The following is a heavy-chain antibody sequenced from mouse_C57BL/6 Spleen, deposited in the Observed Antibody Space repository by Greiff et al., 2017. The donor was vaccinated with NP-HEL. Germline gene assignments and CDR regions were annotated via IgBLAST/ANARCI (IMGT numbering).Heavy chain of an antibody. V-gene: IGHV14-4*01. CDR1: GFNIKDDY. Sequence: EVQGVESGAELVRPGASVKLSCTASGFNIKDDYMHWVKQRPEQGLEWIGWIDPENGDTEYASKFQGKATITADTSSNTAYLQLSSLTSEDTAVYYCTVPRSMDYWGQGTSVTVSS. CDR2: IDPENGDT. CDR3: TVPRSMDY. J-gene: IGHJ4*01.